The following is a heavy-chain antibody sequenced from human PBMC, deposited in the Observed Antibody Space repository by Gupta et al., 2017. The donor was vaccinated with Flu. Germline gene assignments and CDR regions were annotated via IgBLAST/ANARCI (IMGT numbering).Heavy chain of an antibody. CDR2: IVWNSGII. D-gene: IGHD4-17*01. CDR3: AKDGDYARGTYNYYYMDV. V-gene: IGHV3-9*01. J-gene: IGHJ6*03. Sequence: QGLEWVSGIVWNSGIIGYADSVKGRFTISRDHAKNSLYLQMNSLRAEDTALYYCAKDGDYARGTYNYYYMDVWGKGTTVTVSS.